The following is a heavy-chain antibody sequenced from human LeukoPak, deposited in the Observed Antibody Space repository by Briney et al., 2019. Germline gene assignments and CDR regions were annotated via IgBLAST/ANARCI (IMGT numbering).Heavy chain of an antibody. Sequence: GGSLRPSCAASGFTFSSYAMSWVRQAPGKGLEWVSAISGSGGSTYYADSVKGRFTISRDNSKNTLYLQMNSLRAEDTAVYYCAKDGYDFWSGRYYYYYMDVWGKGTTVTVSS. D-gene: IGHD3-3*01. CDR1: GFTFSSYA. V-gene: IGHV3-23*01. CDR3: AKDGYDFWSGRYYYYYMDV. CDR2: ISGSGGST. J-gene: IGHJ6*03.